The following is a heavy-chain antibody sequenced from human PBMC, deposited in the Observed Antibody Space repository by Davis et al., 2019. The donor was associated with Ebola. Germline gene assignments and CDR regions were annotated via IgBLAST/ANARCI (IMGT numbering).Heavy chain of an antibody. Sequence: MPSETLSLTCTVSGVSISSYYWSWIRQPPGKGLEWIGYIDDSGSTNYNPSLRSRVTISIDPSKNQFSLKLSSVTAADTAVYYCARDRDSTSPPYYYYYMDVWGKGTTVTVSS. CDR3: ARDRDSTSPPYYYYYMDV. D-gene: IGHD6-6*01. CDR2: IDDSGST. V-gene: IGHV4-59*01. J-gene: IGHJ6*03. CDR1: GVSISSYY.